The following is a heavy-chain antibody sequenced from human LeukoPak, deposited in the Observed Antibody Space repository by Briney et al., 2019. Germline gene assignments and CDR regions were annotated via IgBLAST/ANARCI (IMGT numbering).Heavy chain of an antibody. V-gene: IGHV3-7*01. J-gene: IGHJ4*02. CDR3: ARMYYYDSSGEGY. CDR1: GFTFSSYW. D-gene: IGHD3-22*01. Sequence: GGSLRLSCAASGFTFSSYWMSWVRQAPGKGLEWVANIKQDGSEKYYVDSVKGRFTISRDNAKNSLYLQMNSLRAEDTAVYYCARMYYYDSSGEGYWGQGTLVTVSS. CDR2: IKQDGSEK.